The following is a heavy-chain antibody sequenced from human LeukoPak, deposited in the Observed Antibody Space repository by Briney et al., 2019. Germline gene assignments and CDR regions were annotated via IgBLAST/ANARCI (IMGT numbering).Heavy chain of an antibody. V-gene: IGHV1-69*04. CDR2: IIPILGIA. J-gene: IGHJ4*02. Sequence: GASVKVSCKASGGTFSSYAISWVRQAPGQELEWMGRIIPILGIANYAQKFQGRVTITADKSTSTAYMELSSLRSEDTAVYYCAREGSGSYGVYFDYWGQGTLVTVSS. D-gene: IGHD1-26*01. CDR1: GGTFSSYA. CDR3: AREGSGSYGVYFDY.